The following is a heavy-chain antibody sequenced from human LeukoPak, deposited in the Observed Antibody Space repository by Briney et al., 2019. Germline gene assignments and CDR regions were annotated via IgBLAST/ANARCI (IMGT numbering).Heavy chain of an antibody. CDR3: ARRVAAAGSDL. V-gene: IGHV4-34*01. CDR1: GGSFSGYY. D-gene: IGHD6-13*01. J-gene: IGHJ4*02. CDR2: INHSGST. Sequence: SETLSLTCAVYGGSFSGYYWSWTRQPPGKGLEWIGEINHSGSTNYNPSLKSRVTISVDTSKNQFSLKLSSVTAADTAVYYCARRVAAAGSDLWGQGTLVTVSS.